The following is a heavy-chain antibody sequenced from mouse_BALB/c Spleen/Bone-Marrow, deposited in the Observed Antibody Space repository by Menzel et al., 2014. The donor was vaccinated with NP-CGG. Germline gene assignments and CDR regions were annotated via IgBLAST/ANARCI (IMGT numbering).Heavy chain of an antibody. V-gene: IGHV1S81*02. CDR1: GYTFTSYW. Sequence: QVQLKRSGAELVKPGASVKLSCKASGYTFTSYWMHWVKQRPGQGLEWLGEINPSNGRADYNEKFRSKATLTVDRSSSTAYMQLSSLTSEDSAVYDCARAGGYDGFAYWGQGTLVTGSA. J-gene: IGHJ3*01. CDR3: ARAGGYDGFAY. CDR2: INPSNGRA. D-gene: IGHD2-2*01.